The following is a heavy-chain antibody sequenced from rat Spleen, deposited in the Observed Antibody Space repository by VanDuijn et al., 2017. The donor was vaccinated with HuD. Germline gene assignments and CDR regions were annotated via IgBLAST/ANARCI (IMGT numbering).Heavy chain of an antibody. CDR3: ASLMYTPDYVGVMDA. J-gene: IGHJ4*01. Sequence: EVQLVESGGGLVQPGRSMKLSCAASGFTFSNYGLAWVRQAPTKGLEWVATISYDGSTTYYRDSVKGRFTISRDNAESTLYLQMDSLSSEATATYSCASLMYTPDYVGVMDAWVQGASVTVSS. CDR1: GFTFSNYG. D-gene: IGHD1-6*01. CDR2: ISYDGSTT. V-gene: IGHV5-29*01.